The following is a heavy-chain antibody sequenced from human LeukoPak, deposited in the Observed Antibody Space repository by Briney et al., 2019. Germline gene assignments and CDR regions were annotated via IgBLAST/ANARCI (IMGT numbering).Heavy chain of an antibody. D-gene: IGHD1-1*01. V-gene: IGHV3-7*01. CDR2: IAPDGSLK. Sequence: GGSLRLSCAASGFTLSTYWMTWVRQTPGKGLEWVANIAPDGSLKYYVDSVKGRFTISRDNAKNSLYLQMNSLRAEDTAVYYCARDQDISLATDMWYDALDIWGQGTMVTVSS. J-gene: IGHJ3*02. CDR1: GFTLSTYW. CDR3: ARDQDISLATDMWYDALDI.